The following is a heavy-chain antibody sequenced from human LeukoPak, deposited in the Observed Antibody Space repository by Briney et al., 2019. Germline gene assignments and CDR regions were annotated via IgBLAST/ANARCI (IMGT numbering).Heavy chain of an antibody. CDR3: ARDSRMYSSGWYPY. CDR2: INHSGST. CDR1: GGSISSYY. D-gene: IGHD6-19*01. V-gene: IGHV4-34*01. Sequence: KPSETLSLTCTVSGGSISSYYWSWIRQPPGKGLEWIGEINHSGSTNYNPSLKSRVTISVDTSKNQFSLKLSSVTAADTAVYYCARDSRMYSSGWYPYWGQGTLVTVSS. J-gene: IGHJ4*02.